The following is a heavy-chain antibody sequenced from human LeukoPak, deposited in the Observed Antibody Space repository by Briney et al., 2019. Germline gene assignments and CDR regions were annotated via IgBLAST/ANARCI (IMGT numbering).Heavy chain of an antibody. Sequence: AESLQISCKGSGYSFTSYWIGWLRQMPAKGLEWMGIIYPGDSDTRYSPSFQGQVTISADKSISTAYLQWSSLKASDTAMYYCARQGYSYGYSGAFDIWGQGTMVTVSS. V-gene: IGHV5-51*01. J-gene: IGHJ3*02. D-gene: IGHD5-18*01. CDR1: GYSFTSYW. CDR3: ARQGYSYGYSGAFDI. CDR2: IYPGDSDT.